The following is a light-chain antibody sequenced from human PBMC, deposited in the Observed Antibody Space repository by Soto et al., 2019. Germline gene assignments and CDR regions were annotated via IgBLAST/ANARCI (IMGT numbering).Light chain of an antibody. CDR2: GNS. J-gene: IGLJ2*01. Sequence: QSVLTQPPSVSGAPGQRVTISCTGSSSNIGAGYDVHWYQQLPGTAPKLLIYGNSNRPSGVPDRFSGSKSGTSASLAITGLQAEDEDDYSCQYYDSSLSVVFGGGTKVTVL. V-gene: IGLV1-40*01. CDR1: SSNIGAGYD. CDR3: QYYDSSLSVV.